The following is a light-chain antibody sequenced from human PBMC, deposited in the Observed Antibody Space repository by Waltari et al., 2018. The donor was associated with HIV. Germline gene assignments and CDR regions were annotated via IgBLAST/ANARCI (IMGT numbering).Light chain of an antibody. Sequence: DIQMTQSPSSLSASVGDRVTTTCRASQGISTHLAWFQQKPGKAPDSLIYAASSLQSGDPSKFSGSGSGTDFTLTIGSLQPEDFATSYCQQYHTYPFPCGPGTKVDIK. CDR3: QQYHTYPFP. CDR1: QGISTH. CDR2: AAS. J-gene: IGKJ3*01. V-gene: IGKV1-16*02.